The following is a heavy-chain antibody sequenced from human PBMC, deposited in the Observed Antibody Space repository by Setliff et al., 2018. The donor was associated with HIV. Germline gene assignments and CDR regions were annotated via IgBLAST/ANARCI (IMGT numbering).Heavy chain of an antibody. Sequence: SVKVSCKASGGTFSSYAISWVRQAPGQGLEWMGGIIPILGIENYAQKFQGRVTITADKSTSTAYMELSSLRSEDTAVYYCASPFGVVTLNYYYYMDVWGKGTTVTVSS. CDR1: GGTFSSYA. CDR3: ASPFGVVTLNYYYYMDV. J-gene: IGHJ6*03. CDR2: IIPILGIE. D-gene: IGHD3-3*01. V-gene: IGHV1-69*10.